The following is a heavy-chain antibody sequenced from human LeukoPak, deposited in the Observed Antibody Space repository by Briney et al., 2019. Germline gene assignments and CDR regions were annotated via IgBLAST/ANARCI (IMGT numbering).Heavy chain of an antibody. D-gene: IGHD6-13*01. J-gene: IGHJ6*03. Sequence: EASVKVSCKASGYSFTSFAISWVRQAPGQGLEWMGWISAYNGNTNYAQKLQGRVTMTTDTSTSTAYMELSSLRSEDMAVYYCARQATLVNSSSVPYYYYMDVWGKGTTVTVSS. CDR3: ARQATLVNSSSVPYYYYMDV. CDR1: GYSFTSFA. V-gene: IGHV1-18*03. CDR2: ISAYNGNT.